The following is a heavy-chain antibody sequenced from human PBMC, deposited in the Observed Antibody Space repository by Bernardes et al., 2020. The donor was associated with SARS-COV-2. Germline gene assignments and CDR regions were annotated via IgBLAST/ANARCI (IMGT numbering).Heavy chain of an antibody. D-gene: IGHD4-17*01. Sequence: GGSLRLSCAASGFTLSNNFLTWVRQAPGKGLEWVANIKQDGSEKYYVDSVKGRFTISRDNAKNSLYLQMNSLRAEDTAVYYCARVVHYGGNPVEYYFDYWGQGTLVTVSS. CDR1: GFTLSNNF. J-gene: IGHJ4*02. V-gene: IGHV3-7*01. CDR3: ARVVHYGGNPVEYYFDY. CDR2: IKQDGSEK.